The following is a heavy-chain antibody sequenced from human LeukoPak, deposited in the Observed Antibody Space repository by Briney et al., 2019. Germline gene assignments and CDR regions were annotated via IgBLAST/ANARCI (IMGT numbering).Heavy chain of an antibody. CDR3: ARVPREWELLRGFRFDP. D-gene: IGHD1-26*01. J-gene: IGHJ5*02. V-gene: IGHV1-69*05. CDR2: IIPIFGTA. Sequence: SVKVSCKASGGTFSSYAISWVRQAPGQGLEWMGGIIPIFGTANYAQKFQGRVTIATDESTSTAYMELSSLRSEDTAVYYCARVPREWELLRGFRFDPWGQGTLVTVSS. CDR1: GGTFSSYA.